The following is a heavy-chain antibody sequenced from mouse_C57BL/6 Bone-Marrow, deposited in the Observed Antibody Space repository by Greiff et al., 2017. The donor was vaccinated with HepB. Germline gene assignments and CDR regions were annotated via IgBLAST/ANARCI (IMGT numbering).Heavy chain of an antibody. CDR3: TREDYGSSYETYWYFDV. D-gene: IGHD1-1*01. V-gene: IGHV5-9-1*02. CDR1: GFTFSSYA. J-gene: IGHJ1*03. CDR2: ISSGGDYI. Sequence: EVQLQESGEGLVKPGGSLKLSCAASGFTFSSYAMSWVRQTPEKRLEWVAYISSGGDYIYYADTVKGRFTISRDNARNTLYLQMSSLKSEDTAMYYCTREDYGSSYETYWYFDVWGTGTTVTVSS.